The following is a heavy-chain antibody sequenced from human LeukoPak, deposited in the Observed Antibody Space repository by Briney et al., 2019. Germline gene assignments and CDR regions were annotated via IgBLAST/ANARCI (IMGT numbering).Heavy chain of an antibody. Sequence: ASVKVSCKASGYTFTAYYMHWVRQAPGQGLEWMGRINPNSDGTNYAQKFQGRVTMTRDTSISTAYMELSRLTSDDTAVYYCAREENCSGGSCYYYWGQGTLVTVSS. CDR2: INPNSDGT. V-gene: IGHV1-2*06. CDR1: GYTFTAYY. D-gene: IGHD2-15*01. J-gene: IGHJ4*02. CDR3: AREENCSGGSCYYY.